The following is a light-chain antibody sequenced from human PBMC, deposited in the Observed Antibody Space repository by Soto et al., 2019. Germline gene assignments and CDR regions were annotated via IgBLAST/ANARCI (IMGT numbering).Light chain of an antibody. CDR2: AVS. CDR1: QSITSY. J-gene: IGKJ1*01. Sequence: DIQVTQSPSSLSASVGDRVTITCRASQSITSYLNWYQQKPGKAPNLLMYAVSSLQSGVPSRFSGSGSGTDFTLTISGLQPEDSATYYCQQTLSVPRTFGLGTKVDIK. V-gene: IGKV1-39*01. CDR3: QQTLSVPRT.